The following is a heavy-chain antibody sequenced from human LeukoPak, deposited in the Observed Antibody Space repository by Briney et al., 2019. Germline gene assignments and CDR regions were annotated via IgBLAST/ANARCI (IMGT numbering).Heavy chain of an antibody. CDR2: IYYSGST. CDR3: ASLTEGATGPGYFQH. CDR1: GGSISSYY. J-gene: IGHJ1*01. D-gene: IGHD3-9*01. Sequence: SETLSLTCTVSGGSISSYYWSWIRQPPGKGLEWIGYIYYSGSTNYNPSLKSRVTISVDTSKNQFSLKLSSVTAADTAVYYCASLTEGATGPGYFQHWGQGTLVTVSS. V-gene: IGHV4-59*08.